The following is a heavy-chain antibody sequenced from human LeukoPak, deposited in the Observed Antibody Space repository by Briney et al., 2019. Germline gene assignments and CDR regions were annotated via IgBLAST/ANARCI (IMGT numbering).Heavy chain of an antibody. V-gene: IGHV3-23*01. CDR1: GITFNNYA. CDR2: ISASAGST. J-gene: IGHJ4*02. Sequence: GGSLRLSCAASGITFNNYALSWVRQAPGKGLEWVSGISASAGSTYYADSVKGRFTISRDNSKNTLYLQMDSLRAEDTAIYYCAKRFADSRTFDCWGQGTPVTVSS. CDR3: AKRFADSRTFDC. D-gene: IGHD3-22*01.